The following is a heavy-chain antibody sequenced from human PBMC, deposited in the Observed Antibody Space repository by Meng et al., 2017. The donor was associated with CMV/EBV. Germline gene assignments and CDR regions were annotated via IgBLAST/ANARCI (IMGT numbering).Heavy chain of an antibody. Sequence: SETLSLTCTVSGGSISSSSYYWGWIRQPPGKGLEWIGSIYYSGSTYYNPSLKSRVTISVDTSKSQFSLKLSSVTAADTAVYYCARLSAAAELYFQHWGQGTLVTVSS. J-gene: IGHJ1*01. CDR3: ARLSAAAELYFQH. CDR2: IYYSGST. D-gene: IGHD6-13*01. CDR1: GGSISSSSYY. V-gene: IGHV4-39*01.